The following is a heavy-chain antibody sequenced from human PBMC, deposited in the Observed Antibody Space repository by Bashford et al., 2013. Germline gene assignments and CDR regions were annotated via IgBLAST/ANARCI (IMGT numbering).Heavy chain of an antibody. Sequence: WVRQAPGQGLEWMGWINPNSGGTNYAQKFQGRVTMTRDTSISTAYMELSRLRSDDTAVYFCARDGPVVGVWNAFDVWGQGTMVTVSS. CDR2: INPNSGGT. J-gene: IGHJ3*01. CDR3: ARDGPVVGVWNAFDV. V-gene: IGHV1-2*02. D-gene: IGHD1-26*01.